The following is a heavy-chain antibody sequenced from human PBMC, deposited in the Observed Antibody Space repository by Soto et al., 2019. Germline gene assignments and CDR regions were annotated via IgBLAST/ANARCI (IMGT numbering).Heavy chain of an antibody. D-gene: IGHD3-3*01. CDR2: ISDSGDST. CDR1: GFTFSYYW. Sequence: GGSLRLSCAAPGFTFSYYWMHWVRQAPGKGLEWVSAISDSGDSTYYADSVKGRFTISRDNSKNTLYLQMNSLRAEDTAVYYCAKAAYYDFWSGYPAFDYWGQGTLVTVSS. J-gene: IGHJ4*02. CDR3: AKAAYYDFWSGYPAFDY. V-gene: IGHV3-23*01.